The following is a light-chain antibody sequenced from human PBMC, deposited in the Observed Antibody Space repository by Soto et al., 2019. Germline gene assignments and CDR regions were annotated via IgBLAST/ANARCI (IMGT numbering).Light chain of an antibody. J-gene: IGKJ1*01. Sequence: DIQMTQSPSTLSASVGDRVTITCRASQSISSWLAWYQQKPGKAPKLLIYKASSLESGVPSRFSGSGSGTEITLTSSSLQPDDFATYYCQQYNSYSEAFGQGTKVDIK. CDR3: QQYNSYSEA. CDR2: KAS. V-gene: IGKV1-5*03. CDR1: QSISSW.